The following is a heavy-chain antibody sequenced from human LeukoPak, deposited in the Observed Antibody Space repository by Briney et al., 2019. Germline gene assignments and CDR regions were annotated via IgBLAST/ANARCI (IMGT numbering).Heavy chain of an antibody. V-gene: IGHV1-8*03. Sequence: GASVTVSCKASGYTFTIYDINWVRQATGQGREGMGWMNPNSGNTGYAQKFQGRVTTTADKSTSTAHMELSSLRSEDTAVYYCARVKYYGSGSYYNPGFDYWGQGTLVTVSS. CDR1: GYTFTIYD. CDR3: ARVKYYGSGSYYNPGFDY. CDR2: MNPNSGNT. D-gene: IGHD3-10*01. J-gene: IGHJ4*02.